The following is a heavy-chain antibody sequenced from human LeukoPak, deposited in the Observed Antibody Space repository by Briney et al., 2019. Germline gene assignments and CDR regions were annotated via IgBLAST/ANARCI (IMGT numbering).Heavy chain of an antibody. D-gene: IGHD6-19*01. V-gene: IGHV1-18*01. J-gene: IGHJ4*02. CDR2: ISGYNGNT. CDR3: ARPRVAGSLDY. CDR1: GYTFTSYG. Sequence: ASVKASCKTSGYTFTSYGTSWVRQAPGQGLEWMGWISGYNGNTNYAQRFQGRVTMTTDTSTSTAYMELRSLRSDDTAVYYCARPRVAGSLDYWGQGTLVTVSS.